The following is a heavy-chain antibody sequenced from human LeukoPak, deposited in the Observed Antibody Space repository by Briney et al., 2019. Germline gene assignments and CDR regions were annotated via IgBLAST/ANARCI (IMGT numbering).Heavy chain of an antibody. CDR2: ISSSSSYI. V-gene: IGHV3-21*01. CDR3: ARLTFGGVIGFDY. CDR1: GFTFSSDS. J-gene: IGHJ4*02. Sequence: GGSLRLSCAASGFTFSSDSMNWVRQAPGKGLEWVSSISSSSSYIYYADSVKGRFTISRDNAKNSLYLQMNSLRAEDTAVYYCARLTFGGVIGFDYWGQGTLVTISS. D-gene: IGHD3-16*02.